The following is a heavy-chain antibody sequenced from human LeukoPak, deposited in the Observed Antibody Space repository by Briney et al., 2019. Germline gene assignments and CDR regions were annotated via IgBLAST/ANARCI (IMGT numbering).Heavy chain of an antibody. J-gene: IGHJ4*02. CDR2: ISSSGSII. D-gene: IGHD3-22*01. Sequence: GGSLRLSCAASGFTFSDYYMTWIRQAPGKGLEWVSYISSSGSIIYYADSVKGRFVISRDNAKNSLYLQMNSLRAEDTTVYFCARVGYDSSGRFDYWGQGTLVTVSS. V-gene: IGHV3-11*04. CDR1: GFTFSDYY. CDR3: ARVGYDSSGRFDY.